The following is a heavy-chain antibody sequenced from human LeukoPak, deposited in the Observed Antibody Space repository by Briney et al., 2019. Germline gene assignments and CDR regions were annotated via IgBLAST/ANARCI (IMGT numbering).Heavy chain of an antibody. CDR2: INHSEST. Sequence: SEPLSLTCAVYGGSFSGYYWSWIRQPPGKGLEWIGEINHSESTNYNPSLKSRVTISVDTSKNQFSLKLSSVTAADTAVYYCARRRWLVPMPYYFDYWGQGTLVTVSS. CDR1: GGSFSGYY. CDR3: ARRRWLVPMPYYFDY. V-gene: IGHV4-34*01. J-gene: IGHJ4*02. D-gene: IGHD6-19*01.